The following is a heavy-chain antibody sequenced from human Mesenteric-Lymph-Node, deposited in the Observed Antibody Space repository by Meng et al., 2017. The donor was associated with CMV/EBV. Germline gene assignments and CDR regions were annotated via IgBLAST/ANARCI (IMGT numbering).Heavy chain of an antibody. CDR1: GYTFTDFY. V-gene: IGHV1-2*06. CDR2: SNPNSCVS. CDR3: ARDNVNPEGFDP. Sequence: QAQLVHPRAEGGMPGASVMVSCKASGYTFTDFYIHWVRQAPGQGLEWMGRSNPNSCVSNSAQNVQGRVTMTRDTSISTAYMELGRLTADDSAVYYCARDNVNPEGFDPWGQGTLVTVSS. D-gene: IGHD2/OR15-2a*01. J-gene: IGHJ5*02.